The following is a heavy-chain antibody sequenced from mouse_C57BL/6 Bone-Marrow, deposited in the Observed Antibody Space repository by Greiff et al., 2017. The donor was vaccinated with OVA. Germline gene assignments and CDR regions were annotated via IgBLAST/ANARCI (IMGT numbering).Heavy chain of an antibody. CDR3: IGCIYFYGSESFGY. D-gene: IGHD1-1*01. V-gene: IGHV6-3*01. CDR2: ISLKSDNYAT. J-gene: IGHJ2*01. CDR1: GFTFSNYW. Sequence: EVQLQQSGGGLVQPGGSMKLSCVASGFTFSNYWMNWVRQSPEKGLEWVAQISLKSDNYATHYAESVKGRFTISRDDSKSSVYRQKNNLRAEDTGIYYCIGCIYFYGSESFGYRGQGTTLTVSS.